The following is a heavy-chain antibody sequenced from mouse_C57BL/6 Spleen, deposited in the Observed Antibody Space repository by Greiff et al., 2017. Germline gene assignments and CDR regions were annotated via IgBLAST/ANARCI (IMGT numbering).Heavy chain of an antibody. V-gene: IGHV1-69*01. CDR1: GYTFTSYW. CDR2: IDPSDSYT. J-gene: IGHJ1*03. D-gene: IGHD2-3*01. Sequence: QVQLQQSGAELVMPGASVKLSCKASGYTFTSYWMHWVKQRPGQGLEWIGEIDPSDSYTNYNQKFKGKSTLTVDKSSSTAYMQLSSLTSEDSAVYYCERTYDGDFDVWGTGTTVTVSS. CDR3: ERTYDGDFDV.